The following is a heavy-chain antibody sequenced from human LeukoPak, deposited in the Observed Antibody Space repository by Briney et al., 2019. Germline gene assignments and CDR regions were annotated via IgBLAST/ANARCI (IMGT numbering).Heavy chain of an antibody. V-gene: IGHV3-33*01. CDR1: GFTLSSYG. Sequence: GRSLRLSCAASGFTLSSYGMHWVRQAPGKGLEWVAVIWYDGSNKYYADSVKGRFTISRDNSKNTLYLQMNSLRAEDTAVYYCARETVYDILTGYFYYYYCGMDVWGKGTTVTVSS. J-gene: IGHJ6*04. CDR3: ARETVYDILTGYFYYYYCGMDV. D-gene: IGHD3-9*01. CDR2: IWYDGSNK.